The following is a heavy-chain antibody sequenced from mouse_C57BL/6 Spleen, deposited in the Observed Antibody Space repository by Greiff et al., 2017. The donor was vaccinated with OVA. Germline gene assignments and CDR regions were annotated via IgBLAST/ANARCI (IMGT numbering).Heavy chain of an antibody. J-gene: IGHJ4*01. CDR1: GFSLTSYG. D-gene: IGHD2-3*01. V-gene: IGHV2-2*01. CDR2: IWSGGST. Sequence: VKLVESGPGLVQPSQSLSITCTVSGFSLTSYGVHWVRQSPGKGLEWLGVIWSGGSTDYNAAFISRLSISKDNSKSQVFFKMNSLQADDTAIYYCARNTPDGYYKAMDYWGQGTSVTVSS. CDR3: ARNTPDGYYKAMDY.